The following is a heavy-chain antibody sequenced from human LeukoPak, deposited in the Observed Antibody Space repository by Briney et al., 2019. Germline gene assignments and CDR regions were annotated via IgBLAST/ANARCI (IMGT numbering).Heavy chain of an antibody. CDR3: AREGFEGGYSGYDLDY. D-gene: IGHD5-12*01. Sequence: ASVKVSCKASGYTFTGYYMHWVRQAPGQGLEWMGWINPNSGGTNYAQKFQGRVTMTRDTSISTAYMELSRLRSDDTAVYYCAREGFEGGYSGYDLDYWGQGTLVTVSS. CDR2: INPNSGGT. J-gene: IGHJ4*02. CDR1: GYTFTGYY. V-gene: IGHV1-2*02.